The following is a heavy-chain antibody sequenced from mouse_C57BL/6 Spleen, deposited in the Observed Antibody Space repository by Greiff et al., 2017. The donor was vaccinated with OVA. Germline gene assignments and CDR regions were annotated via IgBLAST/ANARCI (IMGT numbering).Heavy chain of an antibody. D-gene: IGHD2-13*01. V-gene: IGHV1-26*01. CDR2: INPNNGGT. J-gene: IGHJ1*03. CDR3: ARDDGDTGYFDD. Sequence: VQLQQSGPELVKPGASVKISCTASGFTFTDYYMNWVKQSHGKSLEWIGDINPNNGGTSYNQKFQGKATLTVDKSSNTAYLQLSSLTSEDTAVYYCARDDGDTGYFDDWGTGTTVTVSS. CDR1: GFTFTDYY.